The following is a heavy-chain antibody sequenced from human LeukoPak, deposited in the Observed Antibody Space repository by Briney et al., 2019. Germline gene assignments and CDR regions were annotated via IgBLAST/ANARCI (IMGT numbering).Heavy chain of an antibody. CDR2: IKSQTDGGTT. V-gene: IGHV3-15*01. CDR3: TTLTMIVVHDDY. CDR1: GFTFTNAW. J-gene: IGHJ4*02. Sequence: GGSLRLSCVASGFTFTNAWMSWVRQVPGKGLEWVGRIKSQTDGGTTDYAAPVTGRFTISRDDSKNTLYLQMNSLRTEDTAVYYWTTLTMIVVHDDYWGQGTLVTVSS. D-gene: IGHD3-22*01.